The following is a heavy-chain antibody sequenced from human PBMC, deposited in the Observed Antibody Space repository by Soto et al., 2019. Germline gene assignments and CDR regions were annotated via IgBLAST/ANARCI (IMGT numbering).Heavy chain of an antibody. CDR1: GFTFSNYA. CDR2: ITGSGGVT. CDR3: ARGGIITSRPYDMDV. J-gene: IGHJ6*02. D-gene: IGHD1-20*01. Sequence: EVQLLESGGGLVQPGGSLRLSCAASGFTFSNYAMSWVRQAPGKGLEWVSGITGSGGVTYYADSVKGRFTISRDSSKSTLYLQMSSLRAEDTAVYYCARGGIITSRPYDMDVWGQGTTVTVSS. V-gene: IGHV3-23*01.